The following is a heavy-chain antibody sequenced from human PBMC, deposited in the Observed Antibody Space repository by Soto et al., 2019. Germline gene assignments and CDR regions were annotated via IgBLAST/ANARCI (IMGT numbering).Heavy chain of an antibody. J-gene: IGHJ3*02. V-gene: IGHV3-23*01. Sequence: GGSLRLSCAASGFTFSTYAMSWVRQAPGKGLEWVSTISSSGGNTYYTDSVKGRLTISRDNSKNTLYLQMNSLRAEDTAIYYCAKRPTSTGFGDPFDIWGQGTMVTVSS. CDR1: GFTFSTYA. CDR3: AKRPTSTGFGDPFDI. CDR2: ISSSGGNT. D-gene: IGHD3-10*01.